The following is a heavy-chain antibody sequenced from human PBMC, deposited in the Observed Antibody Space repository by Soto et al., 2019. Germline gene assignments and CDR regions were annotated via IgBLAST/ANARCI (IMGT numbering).Heavy chain of an antibody. CDR1: GFTFSSYW. J-gene: IGHJ4*02. Sequence: GCSLRLSCAASGFTFSSYWMHWVRQVPEKGLVWVSRINSDGSITNYADAVKGRFTISRDNVKNTLYLQMNSLRAEETAVYYCVRYPRTVGGSYRPDYWGQGTLVTASS. CDR2: INSDGSIT. D-gene: IGHD3-16*02. V-gene: IGHV3-74*01. CDR3: VRYPRTVGGSYRPDY.